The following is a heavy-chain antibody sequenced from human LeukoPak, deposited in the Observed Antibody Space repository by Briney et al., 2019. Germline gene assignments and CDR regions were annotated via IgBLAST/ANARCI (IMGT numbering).Heavy chain of an antibody. CDR1: GGSISSSSYY. D-gene: IGHD2-2*01. J-gene: IGHJ4*02. Sequence: PSETLSLTCTVSGGSISSSSYYWGWIRQPPGKGLEWIGSIYYSGSTYYNPSLKSRVTISVDTSKNQFSLKLSSVTAADTAVYYCARHTIVVVPAAPTFFDYWGQGTLVTVSS. V-gene: IGHV4-39*01. CDR2: IYYSGST. CDR3: ARHTIVVVPAAPTFFDY.